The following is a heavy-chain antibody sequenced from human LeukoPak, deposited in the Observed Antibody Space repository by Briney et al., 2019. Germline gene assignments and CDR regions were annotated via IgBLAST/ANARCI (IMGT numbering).Heavy chain of an antibody. D-gene: IGHD6-19*01. J-gene: IGHJ4*02. CDR1: GDSIRSYY. CDR3: ATNYAVAGPYYFDY. V-gene: IGHV4-59*01. CDR2: IYYSGST. Sequence: SETLSLTCTVSGDSIRSYYWSWIRQPPGKGLEWIGYIYYSGSTNYNPSLKSRVTISLDTSKSQFSLKLNSVTAADTAVYYCATNYAVAGPYYFDYWGQGTLITVSS.